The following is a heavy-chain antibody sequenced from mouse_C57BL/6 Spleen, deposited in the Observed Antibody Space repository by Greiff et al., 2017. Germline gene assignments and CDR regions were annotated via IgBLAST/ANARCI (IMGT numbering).Heavy chain of an antibody. CDR3: ARGDYYCSSYWYVDG. CDR2: IDPSDSYT. Sequence: VQLQQPGAELVMPGASVKLSCKASGYTFTSYWMHWVKQRPGPGLEWIGEIDPSDSYTNYNQKFKGKSTLTVDKSSSTAYMQLSSLTSEDSAVYYCARGDYYCSSYWYVDGWGTGTTVTVSS. J-gene: IGHJ1*03. V-gene: IGHV1-69*01. D-gene: IGHD1-1*01. CDR1: GYTFTSYW.